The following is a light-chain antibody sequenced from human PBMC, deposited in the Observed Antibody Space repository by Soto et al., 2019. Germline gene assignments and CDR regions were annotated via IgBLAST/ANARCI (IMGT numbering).Light chain of an antibody. V-gene: IGKV3-20*01. CDR1: QSVCSSY. CDR3: RHYGRT. Sequence: IVLTQYPGTLALSPGQRATLSCRTSQSVCSSYLAWYKPKFGQAPRLLIYGTSSSATGTPDRFIGSGCGTDFTLNNSRLENEGFTVSYCRHYGRTFGRGIMVVIK. J-gene: IGKJ1*01. CDR2: GTS.